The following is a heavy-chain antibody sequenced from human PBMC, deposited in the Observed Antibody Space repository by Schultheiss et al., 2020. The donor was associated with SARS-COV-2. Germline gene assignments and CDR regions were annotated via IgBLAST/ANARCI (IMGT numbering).Heavy chain of an antibody. Sequence: ASVKVSCKASGYTFTGYYMHWVRQAPGQGLEWMGWINPNSGGTNYAQKFQGRVTMTRDTSISTAYMELSRLRSEDTAVYYCARGPPGGREIDYWGQGTLVTVSS. CDR2: INPNSGGT. V-gene: IGHV1-2*02. CDR3: ARGPPGGREIDY. D-gene: IGHD3-10*01. CDR1: GYTFTGYY. J-gene: IGHJ4*02.